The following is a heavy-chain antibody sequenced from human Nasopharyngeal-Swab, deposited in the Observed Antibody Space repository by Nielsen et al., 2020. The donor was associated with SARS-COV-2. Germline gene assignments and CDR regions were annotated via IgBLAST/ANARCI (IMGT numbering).Heavy chain of an antibody. Sequence: SETLSLTCTVSGGSISSSSYYWGWIRQPPGKGLEWIGSIYYSGSTYYNPSLKSRVTISVDTSKNQFSLKLSSVTAADTAVYYCARLSGHSGYDERAFDYWGQGTLVTVSS. CDR1: GGSISSSSYY. J-gene: IGHJ4*02. V-gene: IGHV4-39*01. CDR2: IYYSGST. CDR3: ARLSGHSGYDERAFDY. D-gene: IGHD5-12*01.